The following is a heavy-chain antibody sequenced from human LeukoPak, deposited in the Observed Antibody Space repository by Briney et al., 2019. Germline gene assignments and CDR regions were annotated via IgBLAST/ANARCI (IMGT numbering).Heavy chain of an antibody. CDR1: GGSMNSNY. J-gene: IGHJ4*02. D-gene: IGHD5-12*01. CDR3: ESHSSESADIFDS. V-gene: IGHV4-59*08. CDR2: IYYSGST. Sequence: SETLSLTCTVSGGSMNSNYWSWIRQPPGKGLEWIGYIYYSGSTNYNPSLKSRVTISVDTSKNQFSLKLSSVTAADTAVYYCESHSSESADIFDSWGQGTLVTVSS.